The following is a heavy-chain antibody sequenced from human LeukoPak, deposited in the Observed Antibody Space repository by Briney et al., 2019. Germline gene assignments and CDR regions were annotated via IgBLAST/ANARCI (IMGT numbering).Heavy chain of an antibody. V-gene: IGHV5-51*01. CDR3: ARHIPRFSSSWYYYYYMDV. Sequence: GESLKISCKGSGYSFTSYWIGWVRQMPGKGLEWMGIIYPGDSDTRYSPSFQGQVTISADKSISTAYLQWSSLKASDTAMYYCARHIPRFSSSWYYYYYMDVWGKGTTVTISS. CDR1: GYSFTSYW. CDR2: IYPGDSDT. J-gene: IGHJ6*03. D-gene: IGHD6-13*01.